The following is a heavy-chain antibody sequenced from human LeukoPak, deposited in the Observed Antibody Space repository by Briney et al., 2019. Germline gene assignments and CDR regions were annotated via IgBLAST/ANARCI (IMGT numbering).Heavy chain of an antibody. CDR3: CYYYDSSGYYY. Sequence: GGSLRLSCAASGFTFSSYWMSWVRQAPGKGLEWVANIKQDGSEKYYVDSVKGRFIISRDNAKNSLYLQMNSLRAEDTAVYYCCYYYDSSGYYYWGQGTLVTVSS. V-gene: IGHV3-7*01. CDR1: GFTFSSYW. D-gene: IGHD3-22*01. CDR2: IKQDGSEK. J-gene: IGHJ4*02.